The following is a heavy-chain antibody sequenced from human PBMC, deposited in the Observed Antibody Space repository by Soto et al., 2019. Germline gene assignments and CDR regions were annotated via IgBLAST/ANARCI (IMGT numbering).Heavy chain of an antibody. D-gene: IGHD6-13*01. CDR1: GGSISSSSY. CDR2: IYSIGST. J-gene: IGHJ6*02. Sequence: QLQLQESGPGLVKPSETLSLTCTVSGGSISSSSYWGWIRQPPGKGLEWSGSIYSIGSTYYNPSLKSRVTISVDTSNNQFSLKLSSVTAADTAVYYCRRSSRYSTDVWGQGTTVTVSS. V-gene: IGHV4-39*01. CDR3: RRSSRYSTDV.